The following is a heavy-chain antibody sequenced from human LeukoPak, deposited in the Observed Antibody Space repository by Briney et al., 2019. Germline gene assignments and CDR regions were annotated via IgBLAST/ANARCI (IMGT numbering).Heavy chain of an antibody. CDR3: AKESSSGH. Sequence: GGSLRLSCAASGFTFSSYAMHWVRQAPGKGLEWVAFIRHDGSSKFYADSVKGRFTISRDNSKNTLYLQMNSLRAEDTAVYYCAKESSSGHWGQGTLVTVSS. D-gene: IGHD3-10*01. J-gene: IGHJ4*02. V-gene: IGHV3-30*02. CDR2: IRHDGSSK. CDR1: GFTFSSYA.